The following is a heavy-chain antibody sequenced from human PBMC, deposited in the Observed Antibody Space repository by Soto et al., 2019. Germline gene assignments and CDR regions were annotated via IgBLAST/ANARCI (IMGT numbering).Heavy chain of an antibody. CDR1: GFTFRSYA. D-gene: IGHD3-22*01. CDR2: ISGTGGST. J-gene: IGHJ4*02. CDR3: AKAPTYYCDTSGPYYFDY. Sequence: GGSLRLSCVASGFTFRSYAMSWVRQAPGKGLEWVSVISGTGGSTYYADSVKGRFTISRDNSKNTLCLQMNSLRAEDTAVYYCAKAPTYYCDTSGPYYFDYWGQGTLVTVSS. V-gene: IGHV3-23*01.